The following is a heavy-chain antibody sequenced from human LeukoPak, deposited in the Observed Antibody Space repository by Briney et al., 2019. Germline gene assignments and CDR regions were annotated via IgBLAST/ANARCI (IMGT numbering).Heavy chain of an antibody. CDR3: AKVSPDTISDPYYYYYGMDV. J-gene: IGHJ6*02. CDR1: GFTFSNAW. D-gene: IGHD3-9*01. Sequence: GGSLRLSCAASGFTFSNAWMRWVRQAPGKGLGWVAVISYDGSNKYYADSVKGRFTISRDNSKNTLYLQMNSLRAEDTAVYYCAKVSPDTISDPYYYYYGMDVWGQGTTVTVSS. CDR2: ISYDGSNK. V-gene: IGHV3-30*18.